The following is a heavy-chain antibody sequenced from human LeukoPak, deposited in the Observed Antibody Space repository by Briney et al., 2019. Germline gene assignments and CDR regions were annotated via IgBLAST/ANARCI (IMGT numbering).Heavy chain of an antibody. Sequence: ASVKVSCKASGYTFTGYYMRWVRQAPGQGLEWVGWINPYSGGTKYAQKFQGRVTMTRDTSINTAYMELSRLRSDDTAVYYCARSVWFGELNWFDPWGQGTLVTVSS. CDR3: ARSVWFGELNWFDP. CDR1: GYTFTGYY. D-gene: IGHD3-10*01. CDR2: INPYSGGT. J-gene: IGHJ5*02. V-gene: IGHV1-2*02.